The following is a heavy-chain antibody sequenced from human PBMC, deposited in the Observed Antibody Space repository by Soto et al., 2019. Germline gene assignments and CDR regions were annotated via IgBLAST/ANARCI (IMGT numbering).Heavy chain of an antibody. CDR1: GFTFSSYA. CDR3: ARDYGPMDYDFYGDY. D-gene: IGHD3-3*01. V-gene: IGHV3-30-3*01. J-gene: IGHJ4*02. Sequence: GGSLRLSCAASGFTFSSYAMHWVRQAPGKGLEWVAVISYDGSNKYYADSVKGRFTISRDNSKNTLYLQMNSLRAEDTAVYYCARDYGPMDYDFYGDYWGQGTLVTVSS. CDR2: ISYDGSNK.